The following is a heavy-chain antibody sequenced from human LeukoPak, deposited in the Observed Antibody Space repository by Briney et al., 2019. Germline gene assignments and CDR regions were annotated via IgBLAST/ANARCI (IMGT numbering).Heavy chain of an antibody. CDR1: GFTFSSYS. Sequence: GGSLRLSCAASGFTFSSYSMNWVRQAPGKGLEWVSYISSSSTIYYADSVKGRFTISRDNAKNSLYLQMNSLRAEDTAVYYCARQGYMDVWGKGATVTVSS. CDR3: ARQGYMDV. J-gene: IGHJ6*03. V-gene: IGHV3-48*04. CDR2: ISSSSTI.